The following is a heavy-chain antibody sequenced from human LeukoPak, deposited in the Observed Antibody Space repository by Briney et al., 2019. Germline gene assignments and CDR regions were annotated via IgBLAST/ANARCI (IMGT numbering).Heavy chain of an antibody. J-gene: IGHJ4*02. D-gene: IGHD6-19*01. Sequence: PSETLSLTCAVYGGSFSSYYWSWIRQPPGKGLEWSGEINHSGSTNYNPSLKSRVTISVDTSKNQFSLKLSSVTAADTAVYYCARIREQWLGEDYFDYWGQGTLVTVSS. CDR1: GGSFSSYY. CDR2: INHSGST. CDR3: ARIREQWLGEDYFDY. V-gene: IGHV4-34*01.